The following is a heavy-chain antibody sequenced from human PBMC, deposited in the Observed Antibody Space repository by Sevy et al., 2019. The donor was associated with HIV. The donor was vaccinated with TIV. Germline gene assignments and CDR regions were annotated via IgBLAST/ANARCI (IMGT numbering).Heavy chain of an antibody. CDR1: GFTFSSYG. J-gene: IGHJ4*02. CDR2: IRYDGSNK. CDR3: AKDIVATFHRGYFDY. Sequence: GESLKISCAASGFTFSSYGMHWVRQAPGKGLEWVAFIRYDGSNKYYADSVKGRFTISRDNSKNTLYLQMNSLRAEDTAVYYCAKDIVATFHRGYFDYWGQGTLVTVSS. D-gene: IGHD5-12*01. V-gene: IGHV3-30*02.